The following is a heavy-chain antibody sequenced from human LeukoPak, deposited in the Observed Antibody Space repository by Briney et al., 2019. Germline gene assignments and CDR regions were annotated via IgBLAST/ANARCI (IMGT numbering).Heavy chain of an antibody. J-gene: IGHJ4*02. V-gene: IGHV3-21*01. D-gene: IGHD3-22*01. CDR1: GFTLSTYD. Sequence: GGSLRLSCAASGFTLSTYDMHWVRQPTGKGLEWVSSISSSSSYIYYADSVKGRSTISRDNAKNSLYLQMNSLRAEDTAVYYCARDTSPYYYDSSGYFSWGQGTLVTVSS. CDR2: ISSSSSYI. CDR3: ARDTSPYYYDSSGYFS.